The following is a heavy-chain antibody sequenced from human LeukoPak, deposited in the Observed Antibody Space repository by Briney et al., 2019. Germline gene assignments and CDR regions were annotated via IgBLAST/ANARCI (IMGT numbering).Heavy chain of an antibody. V-gene: IGHV3-30*03. CDR2: ISYDGSNK. CDR1: GFTFSSYS. D-gene: IGHD1-1*01. J-gene: IGHJ4*02. CDR3: ARDPGYAVYYFDY. Sequence: PGGSLRLSCAASGFTFSSYSMNWVRQAPGKGLEWVAVISYDGSNKYYADSVRGRFTISRDNSKSTLYLQMNSLRAEDTAVYYCARDPGYAVYYFDYWGQGTLVTVSS.